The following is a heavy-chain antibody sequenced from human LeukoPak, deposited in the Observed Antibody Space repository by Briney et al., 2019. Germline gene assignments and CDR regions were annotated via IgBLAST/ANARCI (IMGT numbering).Heavy chain of an antibody. CDR1: GFTFSSYT. J-gene: IGHJ4*02. Sequence: GRSLRLSCADSGFTFSSYTMNWVRQAPGKGLEWVSGISSMGVSTYYADSVKGRFTISRDNSKNTLYLQMDSLGTEDTAVYYCARGLTRSDYWGQGTLVTVSS. D-gene: IGHD3-16*01. CDR3: ARGLTRSDY. CDR2: ISSMGVST. V-gene: IGHV3-23*01.